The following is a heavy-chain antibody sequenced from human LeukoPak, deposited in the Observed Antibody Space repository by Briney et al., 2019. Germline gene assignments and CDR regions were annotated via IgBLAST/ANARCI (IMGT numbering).Heavy chain of an antibody. CDR2: ISSSSSYI. CDR3: ARASYFDY. J-gene: IGHJ4*02. CDR1: GFTFSSLW. V-gene: IGHV3-21*01. Sequence: GGSLRLSCVASGFTFSSLWMHWVRQAPGKGLEWVSSISSSSSYIYYADSVKGRFTISRDNAKNSLYLQMNSLRAEDTAVYYCARASYFDYWGQGTLVTVSS.